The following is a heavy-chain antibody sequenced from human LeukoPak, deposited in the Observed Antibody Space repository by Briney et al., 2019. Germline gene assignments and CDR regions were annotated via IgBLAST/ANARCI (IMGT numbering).Heavy chain of an antibody. Sequence: PGGSLRLSCAASGFTFSSYAMSWVRQAPGKGLEWVSAISGSGGSTYYADSVKGRFTISRDNSKNTLYLRMNSLRAEDTAVYYCAKVGSGGSSWYAGPFDYWGQGTLVTVSS. CDR1: GFTFSSYA. V-gene: IGHV3-23*01. CDR2: ISGSGGST. D-gene: IGHD6-13*01. CDR3: AKVGSGGSSWYAGPFDY. J-gene: IGHJ4*02.